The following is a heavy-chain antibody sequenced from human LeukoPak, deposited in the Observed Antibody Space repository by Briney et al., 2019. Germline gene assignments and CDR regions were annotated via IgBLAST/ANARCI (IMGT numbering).Heavy chain of an antibody. V-gene: IGHV1-2*02. D-gene: IGHD3-22*01. CDR3: ARSTAVVIVYFDY. Sequence: GASVKVSCKASGYTSTGYFMHWVRQAPGQGLEWMGWINPNSGGTNYAQKFQGRVTMTRDTSISTAYMELSRLRSDDTAVYYCARSTAVVIVYFDYWGQGTLVTVSS. J-gene: IGHJ4*02. CDR2: INPNSGGT. CDR1: GYTSTGYF.